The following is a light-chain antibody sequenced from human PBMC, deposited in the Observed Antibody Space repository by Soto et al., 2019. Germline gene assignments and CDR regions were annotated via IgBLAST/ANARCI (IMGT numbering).Light chain of an antibody. CDR2: EVN. Sequence: QSALTQPASVSGSPGQSITISCTGTSSDVGGYNYVSWYQQHPGKAPQLMIYEVNNRPSRVSDRFFGSKSGNTASLTISGVPGWDEGDYYCSSYRSSSTVVFGGGTQLTVL. V-gene: IGLV2-14*01. J-gene: IGLJ3*02. CDR3: SSYRSSSTVV. CDR1: SSDVGGYNY.